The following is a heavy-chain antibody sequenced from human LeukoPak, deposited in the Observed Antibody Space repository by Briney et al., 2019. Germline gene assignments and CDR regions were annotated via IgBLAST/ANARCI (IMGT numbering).Heavy chain of an antibody. CDR3: ARDRLDIVVVVAAYYYYYYMDV. CDR2: ISGNAGTT. Sequence: GGSLRLSCAASGFTFSTYGMSWVRQAPGKGLEGVSSISGNAGTTYYADSVKGRFTISRDNSKNTMYLQMNSLRAEDTAVYYCARDRLDIVVVVAAYYYYYYMDVWGKGTTVTVSS. V-gene: IGHV3-23*01. J-gene: IGHJ6*03. D-gene: IGHD2-15*01. CDR1: GFTFSTYG.